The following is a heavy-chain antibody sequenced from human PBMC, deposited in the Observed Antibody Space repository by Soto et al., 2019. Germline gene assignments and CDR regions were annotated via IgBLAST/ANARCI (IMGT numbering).Heavy chain of an antibody. CDR2: ISSSGSTI. Sequence: QVQLVESGGGLVKPGGSLRLSCAASGFTFSDYYMSWIRQAPGKGPEWVSYISSSGSTIYYADSVKGRFTISRDNAKNSLYLQMNSLGAEDTAVYYCAAPSSGGLIWFGEVTAFDIWGRGTMVTVSS. CDR3: AAPSSGGLIWFGEVTAFDI. D-gene: IGHD3-10*01. CDR1: GFTFSDYY. J-gene: IGHJ3*02. V-gene: IGHV3-11*01.